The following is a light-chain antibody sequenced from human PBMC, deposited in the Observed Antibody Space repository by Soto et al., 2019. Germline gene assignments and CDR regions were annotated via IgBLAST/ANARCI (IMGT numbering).Light chain of an antibody. CDR1: QSISSR. J-gene: IGKJ1*01. CDR3: QQYNSYPWT. V-gene: IGKV1-5*03. Sequence: DLQMTQSPSTLSASVGDRATITCRASQSISSRLAWNQQKPGKAPKLLIYKASSLESGVPSRFSGSGSGTEFTLTISSLQPDDFATYYCQQYNSYPWTFGQGTKVEIK. CDR2: KAS.